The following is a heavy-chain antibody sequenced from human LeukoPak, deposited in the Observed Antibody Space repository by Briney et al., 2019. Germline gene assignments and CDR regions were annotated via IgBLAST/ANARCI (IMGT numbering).Heavy chain of an antibody. CDR2: ISSSSSYI. D-gene: IGHD3-22*01. J-gene: IGHJ4*02. CDR3: ARVQGLYDSYDWGY. Sequence: GGSLRLSCAASGFTFSDYYMSWIRQAPGKGLEWVSSISSSSSYIYYADSVKGRFTISRDNAKNSLYLQMNSLRAEDTAVYYCARVQGLYDSYDWGYRGQGTLVTVSS. CDR1: GFTFSDYY. V-gene: IGHV3-11*06.